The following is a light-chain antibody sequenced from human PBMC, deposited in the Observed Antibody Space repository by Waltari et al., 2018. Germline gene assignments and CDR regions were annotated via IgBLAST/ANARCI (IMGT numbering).Light chain of an antibody. V-gene: IGKV4-1*01. Sequence: DIVMTQSPDSLAVSLDERATISCKSSQSVFYNATNKNYLTWYQQKPGQPPKVLIYWASTRDSGVPDRFSGSGSGTDFTLTISGLQAEDVAVYYCQLYYSNPPFFTFGPGTKVDIK. CDR1: QSVFYNATNKNY. CDR2: WAS. J-gene: IGKJ3*01. CDR3: QLYYSNPPFFT.